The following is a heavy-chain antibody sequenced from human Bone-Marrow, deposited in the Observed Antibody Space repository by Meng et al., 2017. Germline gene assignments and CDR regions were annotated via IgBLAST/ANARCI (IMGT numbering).Heavy chain of an antibody. CDR1: GYTFTSYD. J-gene: IGHJ6*02. Sequence: ASVKVSCKASGYTFTSYDINWVRQATGQGLEWMGWMNPNSGNTGYAQKFQGRVTITRNTSISTAYMELSSLRSADTAVYYCARGEDSSQFSYYYYYGMDVWGQGTTVTVSS. CDR3: ARGEDSSQFSYYYYYGMDV. CDR2: MNPNSGNT. V-gene: IGHV1-8*03. D-gene: IGHD6-6*01.